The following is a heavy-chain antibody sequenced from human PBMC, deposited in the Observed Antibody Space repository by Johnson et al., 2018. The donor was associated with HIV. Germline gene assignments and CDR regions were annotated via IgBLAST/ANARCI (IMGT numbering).Heavy chain of an antibody. D-gene: IGHD4-17*01. CDR2: ISSSGSTI. Sequence: VQLLESGGGLVKPGGSLRLSCAASGFTFSDYYMSWIRQAPGKGLEWVSYISSSGSTIYYADSVKGRFTISRDNSKNTLYLQMNSRRAEVTAVYYCAKTQHRVTTVTTVSDAFDIGGQGTMVTVSS. CDR1: GFTFSDYY. V-gene: IGHV3-11*04. J-gene: IGHJ3*02. CDR3: AKTQHRVTTVTTVSDAFDI.